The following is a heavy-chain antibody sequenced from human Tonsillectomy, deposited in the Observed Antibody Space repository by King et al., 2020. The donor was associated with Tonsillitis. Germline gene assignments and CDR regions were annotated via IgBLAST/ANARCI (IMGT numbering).Heavy chain of an antibody. V-gene: IGHV1-69*01. Sequence: QLVQSGAEVKKPGSSVKVSCKASGGTFNSHAISWVRQAPGEGLEWMGGIMPIFGTANYAQKFQGRVTITADESTSTAYMELSSLRSEDTAVYYCGRDQNGILGYWGQGTLVTVSS. J-gene: IGHJ4*02. D-gene: IGHD2-8*02. CDR2: IMPIFGTA. CDR3: GRDQNGILGY. CDR1: GGTFNSHA.